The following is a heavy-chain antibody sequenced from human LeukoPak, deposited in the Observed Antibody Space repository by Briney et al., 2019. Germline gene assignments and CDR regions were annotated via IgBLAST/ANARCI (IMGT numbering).Heavy chain of an antibody. Sequence: SETLSLTCAVYGGSFSGYYWSWIRQPPGKGLEWIGEINHSGSTNYNPSLKSRVTISVDTSKNQFSLKLSSVTAADTAVYYCARALGYSYGYFDYWSQGTLVTVSS. J-gene: IGHJ4*02. V-gene: IGHV4-34*01. CDR1: GGSFSGYY. D-gene: IGHD5-18*01. CDR2: INHSGST. CDR3: ARALGYSYGYFDY.